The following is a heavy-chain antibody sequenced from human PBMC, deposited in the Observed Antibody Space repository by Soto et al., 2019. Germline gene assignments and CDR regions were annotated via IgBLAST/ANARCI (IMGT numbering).Heavy chain of an antibody. CDR3: ARELHGGSYGMDV. J-gene: IGHJ6*02. V-gene: IGHV3-13*01. CDR1: GFTFSNYD. Sequence: EVQLVESGGGLVQPGGSLRLSRAASGFTFSNYDMHWVRQVTGKGLEWVSGITTAGDTYYPGSVKGRFTISREKAKNSLYLQMNSLSAGDTAVYYCARELHGGSYGMDVWGQGTTVTVSS. CDR2: ITTAGDT.